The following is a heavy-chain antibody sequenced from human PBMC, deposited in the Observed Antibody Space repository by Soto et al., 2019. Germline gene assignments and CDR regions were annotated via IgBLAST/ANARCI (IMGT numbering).Heavy chain of an antibody. CDR2: IFHGGNT. CDR1: GFFISSGNY. J-gene: IGHJ3*01. Sequence: SETLSFTCAVSGFFISSGNYWGWIRKPPGKGLEWIGSIFHGGNTYYNPSPKSRVTISVDMSKNQFSLKLNSVTAADTAVYYCARARWYDAFDVWGQGTVVTVSS. CDR3: ARARWYDAFDV. D-gene: IGHD2-15*01. V-gene: IGHV4-38-2*01.